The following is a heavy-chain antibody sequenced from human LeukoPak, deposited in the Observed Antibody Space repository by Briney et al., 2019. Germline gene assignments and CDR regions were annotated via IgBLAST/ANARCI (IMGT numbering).Heavy chain of an antibody. CDR3: ARVSLFIAAAGTGDY. V-gene: IGHV3-30*03. J-gene: IGHJ4*02. Sequence: SGGSLRLSCAASRFTFSSYGMHWVRQAPGKGLEWVAIISYDGSNKYYADSVKGRFTISRDNSKNTLYLQMNSLRAEDTAVYYCARVSLFIAAAGTGDYWGQGTLVTVSS. D-gene: IGHD6-13*01. CDR2: ISYDGSNK. CDR1: RFTFSSYG.